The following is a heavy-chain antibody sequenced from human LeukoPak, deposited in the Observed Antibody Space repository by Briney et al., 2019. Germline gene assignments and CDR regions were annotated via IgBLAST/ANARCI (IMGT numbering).Heavy chain of an antibody. CDR3: ASQKPHIAVAGNYFDY. D-gene: IGHD6-19*01. J-gene: IGHJ4*02. CDR2: ISSSSSYI. V-gene: IGHV3-21*01. Sequence: GGSLRLSCAASGFTFSSYSMNWVRQAPGKGLEWVSSISSSSSYIYYADSVKGRFTISRDNAKNSLYLQMNSLRAEDTAVYYCASQKPHIAVAGNYFDYWGQGTLVTVSS. CDR1: GFTFSSYS.